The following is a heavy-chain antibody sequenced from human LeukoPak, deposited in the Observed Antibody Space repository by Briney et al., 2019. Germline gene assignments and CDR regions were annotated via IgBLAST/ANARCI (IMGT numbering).Heavy chain of an antibody. J-gene: IGHJ4*02. CDR1: GYTFITHG. CDR2: ISAYNGNT. V-gene: IGHV1-18*01. Sequence: ASVKVSCRASGYTFITHGLTWVRQAPGQGLEWMGWISAYNGNTIYAQTLQDRLTMTTDTSTSTAYMELRSLRSDDTAVYYCARGRLRYLDWTRAYSDYWGQGTLVTVSS. CDR3: ARGRLRYLDWTRAYSDY. D-gene: IGHD3-9*01.